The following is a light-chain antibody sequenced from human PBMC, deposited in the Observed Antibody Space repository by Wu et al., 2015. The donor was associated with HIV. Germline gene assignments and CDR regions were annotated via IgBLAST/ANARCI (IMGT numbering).Light chain of an antibody. V-gene: IGKV3-20*01. CDR2: GAA. J-gene: IGKJ4*01. CDR1: QSVNSNY. Sequence: EIVLTQSPGTLSLSPGERATLSCRASQSVNSNYLAWYQQKPGQAPRLLFFGAAIRATDIPDRFSASGSGADFTLTISRLGPEDFAVYFCQLYGHSLLFGGGSKVEIK. CDR3: QLYGHSLL.